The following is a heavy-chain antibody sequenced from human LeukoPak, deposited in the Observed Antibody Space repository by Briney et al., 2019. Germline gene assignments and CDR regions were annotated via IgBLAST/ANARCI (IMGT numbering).Heavy chain of an antibody. D-gene: IGHD2-15*01. CDR2: ISSNSLAI. J-gene: IGHJ4*02. CDR3: VKSRSWRKFDS. V-gene: IGHV3-23*01. Sequence: GGSLRLSCAASGFTFSGFALTWVRQAPGKGLEWVSTISSNSLAISYADSVKGRFTLSRDNPTKTLFLQMNSLRAEDTAVYHCVKSRSWRKFDSWGQGTLVIVSS. CDR1: GFTFSGFA.